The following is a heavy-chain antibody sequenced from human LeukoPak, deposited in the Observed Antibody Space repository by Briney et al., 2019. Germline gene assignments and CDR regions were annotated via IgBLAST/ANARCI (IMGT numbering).Heavy chain of an antibody. CDR2: TYYRSKWYN. J-gene: IGHJ6*02. CDR3: ARSGYCSSTSCSYYYYYYGMDV. CDR1: GDSVSSNSAA. V-gene: IGHV6-1*01. Sequence: SQTPSLTCAISGDSVSSNSAAWNWIRQSPSRGLEWLGRTYYRSKWYNDYAVSVKSRITINPDTSKNQFSLQLNSVTPEDTAVYYCARSGYCSSTSCSYYYYYYGMDVWGQGTTVTVSS. D-gene: IGHD2-2*01.